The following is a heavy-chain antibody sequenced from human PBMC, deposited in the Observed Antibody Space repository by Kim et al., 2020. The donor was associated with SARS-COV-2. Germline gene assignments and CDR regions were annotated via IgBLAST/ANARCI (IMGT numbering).Heavy chain of an antibody. CDR1: GFTFGDYA. J-gene: IGHJ4*02. D-gene: IGHD6-19*01. CDR2: ISWNGGSI. V-gene: IGHV3-9*01. Sequence: GGSLRLSCAASGFTFGDYAMHWVRQAPGKGLEWVSAISWNGGSIGYADSVKGRFTISRDNAKNTLYLQMNSLRAEDTALYYCAKALYSSGHPFDYWGQGALVTVSS. CDR3: AKALYSSGHPFDY.